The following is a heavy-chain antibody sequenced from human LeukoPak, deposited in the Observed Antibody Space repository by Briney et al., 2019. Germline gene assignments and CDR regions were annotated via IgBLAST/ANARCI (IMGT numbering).Heavy chain of an antibody. CDR2: IYHSGST. V-gene: IGHV4-34*01. D-gene: IGHD3-22*01. CDR3: ARGRYDSCGLYFDS. J-gene: IGHJ4*02. Sequence: SETLSLTCAVYGGSFSGYYWNWVRQPPGKGVEWMGEIYHSGSTNYNPSLNTRLTVSIDPSTRQFSLKMNSVTAADTAVYYCARGRYDSCGLYFDSWGQGTLVTVSS. CDR1: GGSFSGYY.